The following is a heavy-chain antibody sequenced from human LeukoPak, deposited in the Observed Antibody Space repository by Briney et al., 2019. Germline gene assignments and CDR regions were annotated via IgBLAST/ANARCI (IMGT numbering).Heavy chain of an antibody. CDR2: ISAYNGNT. CDR1: GYTFTSYG. D-gene: IGHD6-19*01. CDR3: ARDVGQQWLVPNYYYGMDV. Sequence: ASVKVSCKASGYTFTSYGISWVRQAPGQGLEWMGWISAYNGNTNYAQKLQGRVTMTTDTSTSTAYMELRSLRSDDTAVYYCARDVGQQWLVPNYYYGMDVWGQGTTVTVSS. J-gene: IGHJ6*02. V-gene: IGHV1-18*01.